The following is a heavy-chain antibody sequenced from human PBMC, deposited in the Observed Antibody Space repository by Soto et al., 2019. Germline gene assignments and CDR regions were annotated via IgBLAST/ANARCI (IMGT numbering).Heavy chain of an antibody. V-gene: IGHV3-23*01. J-gene: IGHJ4*02. CDR2: ITRSGGDS. CDR3: AKGSADTRPYYFDY. D-gene: IGHD6-13*01. CDR1: GFTFSSYV. Sequence: EVQLLESGGGLAQPGGSLRLSCAASGFTFSSYVMSWVRQSPGKGLEWEWVSAITRSGGDSDPADSVKGRFTVSRDNTKNTLYLKMNSLKAEDTAVYYCAKGSADTRPYYFDYWGQGALVTVSS.